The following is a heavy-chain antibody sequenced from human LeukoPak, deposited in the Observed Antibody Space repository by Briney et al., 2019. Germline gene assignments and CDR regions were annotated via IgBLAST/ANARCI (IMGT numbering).Heavy chain of an antibody. CDR3: AGSAMTMWYFDL. Sequence: PGGSLRLSCAASGFTFSSYAMHWVRQAPGKGLEWVAVISYDGSNKYYADSVKGRLTISRDNSKSTLYLQINSLRAEDTTRFYCAGSAMTMWYFDLWGQGTLVTVSS. CDR1: GFTFSSYA. D-gene: IGHD3-10*02. CDR2: ISYDGSNK. J-gene: IGHJ4*02. V-gene: IGHV3-30-3*01.